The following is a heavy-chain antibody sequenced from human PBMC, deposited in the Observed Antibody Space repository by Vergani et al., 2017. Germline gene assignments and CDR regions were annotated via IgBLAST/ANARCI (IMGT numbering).Heavy chain of an antibody. CDR1: GGSISSYY. CDR2: NYTSGST. Sequence: QVQLQESGPGLVKPSETLSLTCTVSGGSISSYYWSWIRQPAGKGLEWIGRNYTSGSTNYNTSLKSRVTMSVDTSKNQFSLKLSSVTAADTAVYYCARGHSSGWAKYYYYYMDVWGKGTTVTVSS. J-gene: IGHJ6*03. V-gene: IGHV4-4*07. D-gene: IGHD6-19*01. CDR3: ARGHSSGWAKYYYYYMDV.